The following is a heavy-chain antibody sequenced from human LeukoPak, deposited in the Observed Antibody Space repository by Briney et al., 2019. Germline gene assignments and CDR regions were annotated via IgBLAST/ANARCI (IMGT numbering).Heavy chain of an antibody. CDR1: GGSISSYY. D-gene: IGHD1-26*01. CDR3: ARDLFGRWDGGDWYFDL. Sequence: PSETLSLTCTVSGGSISSYYWSWIRQPAGKGLEWIGRIYTSGSTNYNPSLKSRVTMSVDTSKNQFSLKLSSVTAADTAVYYCARDLFGRWDGGDWYFDLWGRGTLVTVSS. CDR2: IYTSGST. J-gene: IGHJ2*01. V-gene: IGHV4-4*07.